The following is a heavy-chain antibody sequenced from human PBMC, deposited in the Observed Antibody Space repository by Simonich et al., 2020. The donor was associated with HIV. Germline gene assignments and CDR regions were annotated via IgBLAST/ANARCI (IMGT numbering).Heavy chain of an antibody. CDR3: ATRREMTS. J-gene: IGHJ5*02. Sequence: VQLVESGGGVVQPGRSLRLSCAASGFTFSSYGMHWVRQAPGKGLEWVGRIKSKTDGGTTDYAAPVKGRFTISRDDSKNTLYLQMNSLKTEDTAVYYCATRREMTSWGQGTLVTVSS. CDR2: IKSKTDGGTT. CDR1: GFTFSSYG. V-gene: IGHV3-15*01. D-gene: IGHD1-26*01.